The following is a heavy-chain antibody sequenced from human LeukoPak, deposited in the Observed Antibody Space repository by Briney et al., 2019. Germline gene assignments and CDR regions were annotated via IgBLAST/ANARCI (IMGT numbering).Heavy chain of an antibody. Sequence: PSETLSLTCAVYGGSFSGYYWSWIRQPPGKGLEWIGEINHSGSTNYNPSLKSRVTISVDTSKNQFSLKLSSVTAADTAVYYCARDRPPGYSSSRDAFDIWGQGTMVTVSS. D-gene: IGHD6-6*01. V-gene: IGHV4-34*01. CDR2: INHSGST. J-gene: IGHJ3*02. CDR3: ARDRPPGYSSSRDAFDI. CDR1: GGSFSGYY.